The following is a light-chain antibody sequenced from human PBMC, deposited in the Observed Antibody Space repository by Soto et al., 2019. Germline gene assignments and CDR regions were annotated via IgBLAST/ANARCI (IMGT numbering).Light chain of an antibody. CDR3: QQYYSTLSYT. CDR2: WAP. J-gene: IGKJ2*01. Sequence: DIVMTQSPDSLAVSLGERATINCKSSQSVLYSSNNKNYLAWYQQKPGQPPKLLIYWAPTRESGVPDRFSGSGSGTDFTLTISSLQAEDVAVYYCQQYYSTLSYTFGQGTKLEIK. CDR1: QSVLYSSNNKNY. V-gene: IGKV4-1*01.